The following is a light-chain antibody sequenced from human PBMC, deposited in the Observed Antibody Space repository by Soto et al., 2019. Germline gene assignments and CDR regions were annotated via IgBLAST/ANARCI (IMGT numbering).Light chain of an antibody. V-gene: IGLV2-14*01. CDR3: SSFTTNNRL. Sequence: QSALIQPASVSGSPGQSITISCTGTSRDVGGSNYVSWYQHHPHRAPKLLIYEVSYRPSGVSSRFSGSKSGNTASLTISGLQAEDEADYYCSSFTTNNRLFGGGTKLTVL. CDR2: EVS. CDR1: SRDVGGSNY. J-gene: IGLJ3*02.